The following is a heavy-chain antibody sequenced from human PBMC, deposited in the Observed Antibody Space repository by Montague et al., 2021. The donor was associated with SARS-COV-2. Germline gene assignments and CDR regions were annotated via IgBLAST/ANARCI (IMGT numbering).Heavy chain of an antibody. CDR3: AATDYFFSGKYDF. CDR1: GGPLTGYF. CDR2: INYSGTT. D-gene: IGHD3-16*01. V-gene: IGHV4-59*08. Sequence: SETLSLTCTVSGGPLTGYFWRWTWQSPGKGLERIGYINYSGTTKYTPALTRRVAISLATSKDQISLMLNSVTAADTAAYYCAATDYFFSGKYDFWGQGTWVTVSS. J-gene: IGHJ4*02.